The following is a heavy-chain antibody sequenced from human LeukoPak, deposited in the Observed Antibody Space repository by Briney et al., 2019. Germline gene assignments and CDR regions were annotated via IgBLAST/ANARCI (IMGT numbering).Heavy chain of an antibody. J-gene: IGHJ4*02. CDR3: ARVSGGSLDN. CDR1: GFTFSTYW. D-gene: IGHD6-19*01. Sequence: GGSLRLSCAASGFTFSTYWMAWVRQAPGKGLEWVANIKEDASEKYYVDSVKGRFTISRDNAKNSLYLQMNSLRAEDTAVYHCARVSGGSLDNWGQGTLVTVSS. CDR2: IKEDASEK. V-gene: IGHV3-7*04.